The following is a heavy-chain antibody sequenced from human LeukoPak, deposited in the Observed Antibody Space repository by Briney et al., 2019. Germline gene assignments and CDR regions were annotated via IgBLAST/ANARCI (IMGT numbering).Heavy chain of an antibody. CDR2: IYYSGST. CDR1: GGSISSSSYY. J-gene: IGHJ4*02. V-gene: IGHV4-39*07. CDR3: ARGYKDTAMVN. Sequence: SETLSLTCTVSGGSISSSSYYWGWIRQPPGKGLEWIGSIYYSGSTYYNPSLKSRVTISVDTSKNQFSLKLSSVTAADTAVYYCARGYKDTAMVNWGQGTLVTVSS. D-gene: IGHD5-18*01.